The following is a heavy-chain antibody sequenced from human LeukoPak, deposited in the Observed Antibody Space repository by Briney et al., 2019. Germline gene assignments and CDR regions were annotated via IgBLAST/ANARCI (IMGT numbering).Heavy chain of an antibody. CDR2: IKQDGSEK. CDR3: AGRIAAAGKRSAFDI. J-gene: IGHJ3*02. V-gene: IGHV3-7*01. Sequence: GGSLRLSCAASGFTFSSYWMSWVRQAPGKGLEWVANIKQDGSEKYYVDSVKGRFTISRDNAKNSLYLQMNSLRAEDTAVYYCAGRIAAAGKRSAFDIWGQGTMVTVSS. D-gene: IGHD6-13*01. CDR1: GFTFSSYW.